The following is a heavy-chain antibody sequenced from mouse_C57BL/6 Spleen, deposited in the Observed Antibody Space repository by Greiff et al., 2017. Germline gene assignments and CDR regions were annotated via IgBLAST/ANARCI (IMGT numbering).Heavy chain of an antibody. D-gene: IGHD1-1*01. J-gene: IGHJ2*01. CDR1: GYTFTSYW. CDR3: ASLYSSWGDY. V-gene: IGHV1-61*01. Sequence: QVQLQQPGAELVRPGSSVKLSCKASGYTFTSYWMDWVKQRPGQGLEWIGNIYPSDSETHYNQKFKDKATLTVDKSSSTAYMQLSSLTSEDSAVYYCASLYSSWGDYWGQGTTLTVSS. CDR2: IYPSDSET.